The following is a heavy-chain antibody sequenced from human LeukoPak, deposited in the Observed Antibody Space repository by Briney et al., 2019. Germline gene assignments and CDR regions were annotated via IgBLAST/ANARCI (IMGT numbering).Heavy chain of an antibody. Sequence: SETLSLTCTVSGGSISSGGYYWSWIRQHPGKGLEWIGEIYHSGSTNYNPSLKSRVTISVDKSKNQFSLKLSSVTAADTAVYYCASRVVALPNWYFDLWGRGTLVTVSS. CDR1: GGSISSGGYY. CDR2: IYHSGST. J-gene: IGHJ2*01. CDR3: ASRVVALPNWYFDL. V-gene: IGHV4-31*03. D-gene: IGHD2-15*01.